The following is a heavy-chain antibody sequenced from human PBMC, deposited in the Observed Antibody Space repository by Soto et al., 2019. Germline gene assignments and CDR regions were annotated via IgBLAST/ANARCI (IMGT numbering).Heavy chain of an antibody. CDR3: ARHSGIRWGYSYGGKRGMNWFDP. J-gene: IGHJ5*02. V-gene: IGHV4-39*01. Sequence: SETLSLTCTVSGGSISSSSYYWGWIRQPPGKGLEWIGSIYYSGSTYYNPSLKSRVTISVDTSKNQFSLKLSSVTAADTAVYYCARHSGIRWGYSYGGKRGMNWFDPWGQGTLVTVSS. CDR1: GGSISSSSYY. D-gene: IGHD5-18*01. CDR2: IYYSGST.